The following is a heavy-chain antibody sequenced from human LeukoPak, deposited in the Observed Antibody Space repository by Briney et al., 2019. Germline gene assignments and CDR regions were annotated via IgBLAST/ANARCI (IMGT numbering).Heavy chain of an antibody. CDR1: GFSFSSYG. J-gene: IGHJ4*02. CDR2: ISSSSNTI. V-gene: IGHV3-48*01. CDR3: ARRLDY. Sequence: PGGSLRLSCAASGFSFSSYGMHWVRQAPGKGLQWVSYISSSSNTIYYADSVKGRFTISRDNAKNSLYLQMNNLRAEDTAVYYCARRLDYWGQGTLVTVSS.